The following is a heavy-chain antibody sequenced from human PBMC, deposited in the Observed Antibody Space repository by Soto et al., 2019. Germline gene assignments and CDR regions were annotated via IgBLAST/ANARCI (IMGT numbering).Heavy chain of an antibody. D-gene: IGHD1-7*01. CDR3: ARDRDKLELRSLFCY. CDR2: ISYDGSNK. V-gene: IGHV3-30-3*01. J-gene: IGHJ4*02. CDR1: GFTFSSYA. Sequence: QVQLVESGGGVVQPGRSLRLSCAASGFTFSSYAMHWVRQAPGKGLEWVAVISYDGSNKYYADSVKGRFTISRDNSKNTLYLQMNSLRAEDTAVYYCARDRDKLELRSLFCYWGQGTLVTVSS.